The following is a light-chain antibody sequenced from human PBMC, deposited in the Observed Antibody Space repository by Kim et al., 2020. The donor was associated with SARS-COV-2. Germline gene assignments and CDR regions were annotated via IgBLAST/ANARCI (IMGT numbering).Light chain of an antibody. CDR1: SIGDKS. V-gene: IGLV3-21*04. CDR3: QVWDSGSDQRV. Sequence: PGTTATITCGGSSIGDKSVNWDRQTPGQAPVLVIYNDMNRPSGIPERFTDSTSGNTATLTITRVEAGDEADYYCQVWDSGSDQRVFGGGTKLTVL. CDR2: NDM. J-gene: IGLJ2*01.